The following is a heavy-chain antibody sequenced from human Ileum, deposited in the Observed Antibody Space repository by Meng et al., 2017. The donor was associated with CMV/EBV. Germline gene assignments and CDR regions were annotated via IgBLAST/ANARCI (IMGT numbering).Heavy chain of an antibody. CDR1: GCTFGAYY. Sequence: QMQLVVSGGDLVRTGGSLRLSCAASGCTFGAYYMAWGRQAPGKGLEKVSYSTGSGHTIYYADSVKGRFTISRDNSKISLYLEINSLRAEDTAVYYFLLCNYGFVYWVQGTLVTVSS. J-gene: IGHJ4*02. CDR2: STGSGHTI. CDR3: LLCNYGFVY. V-gene: IGHV3-11*01. D-gene: IGHD3-16*01.